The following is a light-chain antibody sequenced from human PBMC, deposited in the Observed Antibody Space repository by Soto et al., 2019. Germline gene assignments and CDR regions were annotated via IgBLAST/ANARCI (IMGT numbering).Light chain of an antibody. V-gene: IGLV2-14*01. Sequence: QSALTQPASVSGSPGQSITISCTGNSSDVGAYNYVSWYQQYPGKAPKLMIYGVTNRPSGVSNRFSGSKTGNTASLTISGLQAEDEADYYCFSHRGGDSHVFGTGTKLTVL. CDR1: SSDVGAYNY. CDR2: GVT. CDR3: FSHRGGDSHV. J-gene: IGLJ1*01.